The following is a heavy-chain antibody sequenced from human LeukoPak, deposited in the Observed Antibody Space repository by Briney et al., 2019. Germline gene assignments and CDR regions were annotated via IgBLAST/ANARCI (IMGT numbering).Heavy chain of an antibody. V-gene: IGHV3-74*01. CDR3: TRAPSEIGGYYPEYFRH. CDR2: IKSDGRT. D-gene: IGHD3-22*01. Sequence: GGSLRLSCAAAGFTFSNYWMHWVRQAPGKGLVWVSRIKSDGRTNYADSVKGRFTISRDNAKNTVSLQMNSLRAEDTGVYYCTRAPSEIGGYYPEYFRHWGQGTLVTVSS. J-gene: IGHJ1*01. CDR1: GFTFSNYW.